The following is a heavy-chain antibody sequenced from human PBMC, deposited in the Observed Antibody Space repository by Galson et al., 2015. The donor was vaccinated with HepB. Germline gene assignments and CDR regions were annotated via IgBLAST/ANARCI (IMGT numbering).Heavy chain of an antibody. V-gene: IGHV1-69*02. CDR3: ARQSSSWQYNWFDP. Sequence: SCKASGGTFSSYTISWVRQAPGQGLEWMGRIIPILGIANYAQKFQGRVTITADKSTSTAYMELSSLRSEDTAVYYCARQSSSWQYNWFDPWGQGTLVTVSS. CDR2: IIPILGIA. J-gene: IGHJ5*02. D-gene: IGHD6-13*01. CDR1: GGTFSSYT.